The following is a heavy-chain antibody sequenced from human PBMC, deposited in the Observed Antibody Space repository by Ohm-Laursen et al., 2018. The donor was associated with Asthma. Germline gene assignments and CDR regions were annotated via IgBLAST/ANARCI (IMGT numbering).Heavy chain of an antibody. D-gene: IGHD1-26*01. CDR3: ARESSSGSYYS. Sequence: SVKVSCKASGYTFTGYFIHWVRQAPGQGLEWVGRMNSNSGDTNYGQKFAGRVTMTRDTSISTAYMELRSLISDDTAVYYCARESSSGSYYSWGQGTLVTVSS. CDR2: MNSNSGDT. J-gene: IGHJ4*02. V-gene: IGHV1-2*06. CDR1: GYTFTGYF.